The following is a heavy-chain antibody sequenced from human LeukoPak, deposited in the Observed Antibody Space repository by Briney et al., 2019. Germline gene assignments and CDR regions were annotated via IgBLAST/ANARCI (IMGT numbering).Heavy chain of an antibody. V-gene: IGHV3-48*01. CDR1: GFTFSSYS. CDR3: ARVLHKRNYDSSVYYGY. CDR2: ISSSSSTI. J-gene: IGHJ4*02. D-gene: IGHD3-22*01. Sequence: PGGSLRLSCAASGFTFSSYSMNWVRQAPGKGLEWVSYISSSSSTIYYADSVKGRVTISRDNAKNSLYLQMNSLRAEDTAVYYCARVLHKRNYDSSVYYGYWGQGTLVTVSS.